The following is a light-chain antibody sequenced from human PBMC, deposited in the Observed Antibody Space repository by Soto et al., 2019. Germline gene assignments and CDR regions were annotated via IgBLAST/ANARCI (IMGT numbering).Light chain of an antibody. V-gene: IGKV1-12*01. CDR3: QHAKSFPPT. J-gene: IGKJ3*01. Sequence: DIQMTQSPSSVSASVGDRVTITCRASQGISSSLAWYQQKPRKAPKLLIYAASTLQSGVSSRFSGSGSGTDFTLTISSLQPEDFATYYCQHAKSFPPTFGPGTKVDN. CDR2: AAS. CDR1: QGISSS.